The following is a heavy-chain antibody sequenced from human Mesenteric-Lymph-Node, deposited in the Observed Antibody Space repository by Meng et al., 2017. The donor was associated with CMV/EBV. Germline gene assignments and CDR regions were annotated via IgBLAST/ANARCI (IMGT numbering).Heavy chain of an antibody. Sequence: CAASRFTFSDYYMSWIRQAPGKGLEWVSYISSGGSTIYYADSVKGRFTVSRDNAKNSLYLQMNSLRGEDTAVYYCAREFRSSWYIDYWGQGTLVTVSS. CDR1: RFTFSDYY. CDR2: ISSGGSTI. J-gene: IGHJ4*02. V-gene: IGHV3-11*01. CDR3: AREFRSSWYIDY. D-gene: IGHD6-13*01.